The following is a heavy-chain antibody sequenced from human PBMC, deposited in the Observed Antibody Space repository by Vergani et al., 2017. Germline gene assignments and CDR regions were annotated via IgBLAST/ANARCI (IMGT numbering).Heavy chain of an antibody. CDR3: ARDYMRIAARRREYYFDY. J-gene: IGHJ4*02. V-gene: IGHV3-48*02. Sequence: EVQLVESGGGLVQPGGSLRLSCAASGFTFSSYSMNWVRQAPGKGLEWVSYISSSSSTIYYADSVKGRFTISRDNAKNSLYLQMNSLRDEDTAVYYCARDYMRIAARRREYYFDYWGQGTLVTVSS. D-gene: IGHD6-6*01. CDR2: ISSSSSTI. CDR1: GFTFSSYS.